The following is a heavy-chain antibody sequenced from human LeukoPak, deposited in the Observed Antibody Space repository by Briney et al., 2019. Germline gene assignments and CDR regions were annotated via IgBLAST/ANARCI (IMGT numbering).Heavy chain of an antibody. CDR2: IGIRGDT. J-gene: IGHJ4*02. D-gene: IGHD6-19*01. V-gene: IGHV3-13*01. Sequence: GGSLRLSCAASGFTFIDYDIHWVRQVIGKGLEWVSAIGIRGDTHYSGSVKGRFTISRENAESSLYLQMNSLRAEDTAVYYCARGGIQVSGIDEFDYWGQGTLVTVSS. CDR1: GFTFIDYD. CDR3: ARGGIQVSGIDEFDY.